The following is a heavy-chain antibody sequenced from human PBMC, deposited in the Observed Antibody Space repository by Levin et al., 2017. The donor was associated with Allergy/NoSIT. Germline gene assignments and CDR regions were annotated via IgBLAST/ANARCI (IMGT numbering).Heavy chain of an antibody. V-gene: IGHV4-39*01. J-gene: IGHJ4*02. CDR3: ARHTALLWFEELVFDS. CDR2: IYYSGTT. CDR1: GGSFITSSYF. D-gene: IGHD3-10*01. Sequence: SQTLSLTCTVSGGSFITSSYFWAWIRQPPGKGLEWLGSIYYSGTTYYNPSLKSRLTISIDTSTNQFSLKLRSVTAADTDVYYCARHTALLWFEELVFDSWGQGKLVAVSS.